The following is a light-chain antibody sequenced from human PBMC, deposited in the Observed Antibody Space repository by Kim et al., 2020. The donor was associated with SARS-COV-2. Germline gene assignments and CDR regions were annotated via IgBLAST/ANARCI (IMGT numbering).Light chain of an antibody. CDR2: DAS. V-gene: IGKV3-15*01. CDR3: QQYNNWLQT. CDR1: QYISGN. Sequence: VSPGEVPTLSCRASQYISGNLAWFQQKPGQAPRPLIYDASSRAPGIPARFTGSGSGTEFTLTISSVQSEDSAVYYCQQYNNWLQTFGQGTRLEIK. J-gene: IGKJ5*01.